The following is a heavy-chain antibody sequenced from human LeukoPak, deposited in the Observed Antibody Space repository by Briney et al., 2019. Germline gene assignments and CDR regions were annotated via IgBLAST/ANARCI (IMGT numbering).Heavy chain of an antibody. Sequence: GGSLRLSCAAFGFTVSSKYMSWVRQAPGKGLEWVPVLYSGGDTYYADSVKGRFTISRDSSKNTLYLQMNNLRPEDTAVYYCARGDTGFSSAWGRDFDYWGQGTLVTVSS. V-gene: IGHV3-66*01. J-gene: IGHJ4*02. CDR3: ARGDTGFSSAWGRDFDY. CDR2: LYSGGDT. CDR1: GFTVSSKY. D-gene: IGHD6-19*01.